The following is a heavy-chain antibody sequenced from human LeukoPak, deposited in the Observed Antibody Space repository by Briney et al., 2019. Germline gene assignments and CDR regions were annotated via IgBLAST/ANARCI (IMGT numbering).Heavy chain of an antibody. V-gene: IGHV3-30*18. D-gene: IGHD2-15*01. Sequence: GRSLRLSCAASGFTFSSYGMHWVRQAPGKGLEWVAVISYDGNNKYYADSVKGRFTISRDNSKNTLYLQMDSLRAEDTAVYYCAKASPDCSGGSCYFNLDYWGQGTLVTVSS. CDR1: GFTFSSYG. CDR2: ISYDGNNK. J-gene: IGHJ4*02. CDR3: AKASPDCSGGSCYFNLDY.